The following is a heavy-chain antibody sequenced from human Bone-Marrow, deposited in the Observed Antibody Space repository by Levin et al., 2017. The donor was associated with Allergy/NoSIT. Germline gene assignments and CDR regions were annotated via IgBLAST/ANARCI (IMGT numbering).Heavy chain of an antibody. V-gene: IGHV3-21*01. CDR3: ARVGYDFWSGYYSSYYDYMDV. J-gene: IGHJ6*03. CDR2: ISSSSSYI. Sequence: GGSLRLSCAASGFTFSSYSMNWVRQAPGKGLEWVSSISSSSSYIYYADSVKGRFTISRDNAKNSLYLQMNSLRAEDTAVYYCARVGYDFWSGYYSSYYDYMDVWGKGTTVTVSS. D-gene: IGHD3-3*01. CDR1: GFTFSSYS.